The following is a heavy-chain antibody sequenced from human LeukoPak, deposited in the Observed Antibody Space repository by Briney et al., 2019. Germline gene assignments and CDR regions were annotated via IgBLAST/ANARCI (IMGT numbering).Heavy chain of an antibody. D-gene: IGHD3-10*01. CDR2: IRYDGSNK. Sequence: GGSLRLSCAASRFTFSSYGMHWVRQAPGKGLEWVAFIRYDGSNKYYADSVKGRFTISRDNSKNTLYLQMNSLRAEDTAVYYCAKDPRLLWFGELSAFDYWGQGTLVTVSS. J-gene: IGHJ4*02. CDR3: AKDPRLLWFGELSAFDY. V-gene: IGHV3-30*02. CDR1: RFTFSSYG.